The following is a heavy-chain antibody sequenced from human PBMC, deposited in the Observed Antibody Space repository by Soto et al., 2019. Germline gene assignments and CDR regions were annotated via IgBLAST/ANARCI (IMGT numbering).Heavy chain of an antibody. CDR1: GFSLSASGEG. D-gene: IGHD3-3*01. J-gene: IGHJ4*02. CDR3: AHRYDFCTGYYFLSYSDY. V-gene: IGHV2-5*01. CDR2: LYWHDNT. Sequence: SGPTLVNPTQTLTLTCTVSGFSLSASGEGVGWIRQPPGKALEWLGVLYWHDNTRYTRYSPSLKNRLAITEDTSKNQVVLTLTNMDPVDTATYFCAHRYDFCTGYYFLSYSDYWGQGMLVTVSS.